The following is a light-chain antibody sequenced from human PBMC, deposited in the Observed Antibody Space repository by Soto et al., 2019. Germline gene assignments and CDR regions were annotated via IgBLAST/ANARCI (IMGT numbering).Light chain of an antibody. J-gene: IGLJ1*01. Sequence: QSALTQPASVSGSPGQSLTISCAGTSSDVGGYNYVSWYQQHPGKAPKLMIYEVSNRPSGVSNRFSGPKSGNTASLTISGLQAEDEADYYCSSYTSSSTLYVFGTGTKVTVL. CDR2: EVS. CDR1: SSDVGGYNY. V-gene: IGLV2-14*01. CDR3: SSYTSSSTLYV.